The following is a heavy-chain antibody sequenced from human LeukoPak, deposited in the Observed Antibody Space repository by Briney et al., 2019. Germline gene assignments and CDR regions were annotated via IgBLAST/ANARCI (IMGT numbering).Heavy chain of an antibody. CDR2: IKQDGSEK. J-gene: IGHJ3*02. D-gene: IGHD3-10*01. Sequence: PGGSLRLSCAASGFTFSSYWMSWVRQAPGKGLEWVANIKQDGSEKYYVDSVKGRFTISRDNAKNSLYLQMNSLRAEDTAVYYCARGWFGELLDAFDIWGQGTIVTVSS. CDR3: ARGWFGELLDAFDI. V-gene: IGHV3-7*04. CDR1: GFTFSSYW.